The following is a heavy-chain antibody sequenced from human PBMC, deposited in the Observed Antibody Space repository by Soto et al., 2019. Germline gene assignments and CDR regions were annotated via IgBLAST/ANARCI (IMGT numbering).Heavy chain of an antibody. Sequence: ASVKVSCKTSGDSFNDYYIHWVRQAPGQGLEWMGWINPNGGGTKYAQKFQGRVTVTRDTSIRTVYMELSSLRSGDTAVYYCARESGRATATLDYYYFYMDVWGKGTTVTVSS. CDR3: ARESGRATATLDYYYFYMDV. V-gene: IGHV1-2*02. CDR1: GDSFNDYY. D-gene: IGHD1-26*01. J-gene: IGHJ6*03. CDR2: INPNGGGT.